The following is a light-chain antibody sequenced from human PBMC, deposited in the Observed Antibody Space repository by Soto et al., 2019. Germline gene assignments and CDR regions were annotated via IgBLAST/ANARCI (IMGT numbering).Light chain of an antibody. CDR3: SSFATTDTPMV. Sequence: QSVLTQPASVSGSPGQSITISCTGTSSDVGGYIHVSWYQQHPGEAPKLMIYDVSSRPSGVSNRFSGSKAADTASLTISGLQAEDEADYYCSSFATTDTPMVFGGGTKVTVL. J-gene: IGLJ2*01. CDR2: DVS. V-gene: IGLV2-14*03. CDR1: SSDVGGYIH.